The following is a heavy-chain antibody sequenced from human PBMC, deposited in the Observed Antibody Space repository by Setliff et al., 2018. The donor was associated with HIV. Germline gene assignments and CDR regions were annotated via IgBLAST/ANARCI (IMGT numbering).Heavy chain of an antibody. CDR1: GFTVSSNY. V-gene: IGHV3-66*01. CDR3: AKEFEDLSGAY. J-gene: IGHJ4*02. CDR2: IYSGGST. D-gene: IGHD3-10*01. Sequence: GGSLRLSCAASGFTVSSNYMSWVRQAPGKGLEWVSVIYSGGSTYYAGSVKGRFTISRDNSKNTLYLQMNSLRAEDTATYYCAKEFEDLSGAYWGQGTLVTVSS.